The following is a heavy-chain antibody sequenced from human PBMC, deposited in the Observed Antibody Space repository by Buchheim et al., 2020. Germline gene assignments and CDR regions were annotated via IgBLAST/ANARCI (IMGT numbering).Heavy chain of an antibody. J-gene: IGHJ4*02. CDR2: ISSSSSTI. Sequence: EVQLVESGGGLVQPGGSLRLSCTASGFIFSSYSMNWVRQAPGKGLEWVSYISSSSSTIYYADSVKGRFTISRDNAKNPPYSQMNSLRAEDTAVYYCARDSLGATGWDYFDYWGQGTL. V-gene: IGHV3-48*01. CDR1: GFIFSSYS. D-gene: IGHD1-26*01. CDR3: ARDSLGATGWDYFDY.